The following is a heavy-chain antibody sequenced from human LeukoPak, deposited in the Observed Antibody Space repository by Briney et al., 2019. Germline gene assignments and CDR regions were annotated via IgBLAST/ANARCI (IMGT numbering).Heavy chain of an antibody. D-gene: IGHD3-10*01. J-gene: IGHJ4*02. CDR1: GFTFSSYG. V-gene: IGHV3-30*02. CDR2: IWYDGSNK. CDR3: AKEDYFGSGSYLGY. Sequence: PGGSLRLSCAASGFTFSSYGMHWVRQAPGKGLEWVAVIWYDGSNKYYADSVRGRFTISRDNSKNTLYLQMNSLRAEDTAVYYCAKEDYFGSGSYLGYWGQGTLVTVSS.